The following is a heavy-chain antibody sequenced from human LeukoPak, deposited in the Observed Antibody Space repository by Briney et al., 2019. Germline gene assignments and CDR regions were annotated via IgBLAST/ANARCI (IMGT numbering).Heavy chain of an antibody. J-gene: IGHJ4*02. CDR3: ARYSSSRFAFDT. V-gene: IGHV4-39*01. CDR1: GGSISSSGYY. CDR2: IYYSGST. D-gene: IGHD6-6*01. Sequence: SETLSLTCSVSGGSISSSGYYWDWIRQSPGEGREWIGSIYYSGSTYYNPSLKSRVTISVDTSKNQVSLKLSSVTAADTALYYCARYSSSRFAFDTWGQGTLVTVSS.